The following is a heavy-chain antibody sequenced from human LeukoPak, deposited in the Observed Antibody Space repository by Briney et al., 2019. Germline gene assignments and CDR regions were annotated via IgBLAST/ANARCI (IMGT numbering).Heavy chain of an antibody. CDR3: AKSIEGVVRGTYYYYSYMDV. V-gene: IGHV3-23*01. CDR2: ISGSGRNT. CDR1: GLSFSSHA. J-gene: IGHJ6*03. D-gene: IGHD3-3*01. Sequence: GGSLRLSCAASGLSFSSHAMSGVRQAPGKGLEWVAVISGSGRNTYYADSVQGRFTISRDNSNNTLYLQMSFLGAGDAAVYHCAKSIEGVVRGTYYYYSYMDVWGKGTTVTVSS.